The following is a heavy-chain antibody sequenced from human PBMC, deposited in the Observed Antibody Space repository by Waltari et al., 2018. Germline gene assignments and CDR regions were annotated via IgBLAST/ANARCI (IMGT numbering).Heavy chain of an antibody. Sequence: QVNLVESGGGVVQPGGSMRLSWATSGFPFSNFGMHGVRQAPGKGLEWVALIWFDGSDKFYADSVRGRFTISRDNSARTLYLDMDSLRLDDTAMYYCAKDAFGNTYLDFWGQGTLVTVSS. J-gene: IGHJ4*02. D-gene: IGHD2-2*02. V-gene: IGHV3-30*02. CDR3: AKDAFGNTYLDF. CDR1: GFPFSNFG. CDR2: IWFDGSDK.